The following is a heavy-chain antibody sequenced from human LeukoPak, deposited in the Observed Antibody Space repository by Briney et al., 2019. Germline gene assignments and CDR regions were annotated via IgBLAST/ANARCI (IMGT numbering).Heavy chain of an antibody. Sequence: GGSLRLSCAASGFTFSSYSMNWVRQAPGKGLEWVAVISYDGSNKYYADSVKGRFTISRDNSKNTLYLQMNSLRAEDTAVYYCARGPGSSGYYYFDYWGQGTLVTVSS. V-gene: IGHV3-30*03. CDR3: ARGPGSSGYYYFDY. D-gene: IGHD3-22*01. CDR1: GFTFSSYS. J-gene: IGHJ4*02. CDR2: ISYDGSNK.